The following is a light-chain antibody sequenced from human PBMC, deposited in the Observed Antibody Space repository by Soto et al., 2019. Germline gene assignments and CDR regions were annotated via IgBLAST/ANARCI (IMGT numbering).Light chain of an antibody. CDR2: GAS. J-gene: IGKJ1*01. Sequence: MSQSPARLCVTKGERATLSCRASQSVSSNLAWYQQKPGQAPRLLIYGASTRATGIPARFSGSGSGTEFTLTISSLQSEDFAVYYCQQYNNWWTFGQGTNVDI. CDR1: QSVSSN. V-gene: IGKV3-15*01. CDR3: QQYNNWWT.